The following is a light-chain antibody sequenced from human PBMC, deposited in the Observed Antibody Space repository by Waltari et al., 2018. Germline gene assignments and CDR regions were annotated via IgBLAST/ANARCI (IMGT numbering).Light chain of an antibody. CDR2: GAS. V-gene: IGKV3-15*01. J-gene: IGKJ1*01. CDR3: QQYNNWPRT. Sequence: EIVMTQSPATLSVSPGERATLSCRASHSVNSNLAWDQQKPGQAPRLLIYGASARATGFPARFSGSGSGTEFTLTISSLQSEDFAVYYCQQYNNWPRTFGQGTKVEIK. CDR1: HSVNSN.